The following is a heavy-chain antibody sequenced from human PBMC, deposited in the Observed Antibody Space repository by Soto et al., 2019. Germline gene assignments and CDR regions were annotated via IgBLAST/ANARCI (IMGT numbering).Heavy chain of an antibody. CDR1: GYTFSTYG. Sequence: ASVKVSCKASGYTFSTYGISWLRQAPGQGLEWMGWISGYNGNTKYEQTLQGRVTMTTDTSTSTAYMELRSLTSDDTAVYYCARGGGQTVVDSWGQGTLVTVSS. V-gene: IGHV1-18*01. D-gene: IGHD3-16*01. J-gene: IGHJ5*01. CDR3: ARGGGQTVVDS. CDR2: ISGYNGNT.